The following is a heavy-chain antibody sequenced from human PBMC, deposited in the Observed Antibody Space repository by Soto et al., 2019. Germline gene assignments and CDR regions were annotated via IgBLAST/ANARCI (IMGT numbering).Heavy chain of an antibody. V-gene: IGHV4-59*01. CDR3: ARNKDGSGWVNWFER. CDR1: GGSISSYY. Sequence: SETLASTFTVSGGSISSYYWSWIRQPPGKVLEWIGYIYYSGTTNYNPSLKSRVNISVDTYKNHFSLKLRSVTAADTAVYYCARNKDGSGWVNWFERLGQGTLVTVSS. D-gene: IGHD6-25*01. CDR2: IYYSGTT. J-gene: IGHJ5*02.